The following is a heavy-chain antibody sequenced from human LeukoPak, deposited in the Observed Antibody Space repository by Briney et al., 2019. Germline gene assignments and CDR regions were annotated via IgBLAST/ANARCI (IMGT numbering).Heavy chain of an antibody. CDR2: IISISSYI. J-gene: IGHJ6*02. D-gene: IGHD2-2*01. CDR1: GLTFGSYS. V-gene: IGHV3-21*01. CDR3: AGGVVPAAMWDYYYYGMDV. Sequence: ASHTLSYSESGLTFGSYSRNCGRQAPGKRLKWVSSIISISSYIYYEESVKGRFTISRDNAKNSLYLQMNSLRAEDTAVYYCAGGVVPAAMWDYYYYGMDVWGQGTTVTVSS.